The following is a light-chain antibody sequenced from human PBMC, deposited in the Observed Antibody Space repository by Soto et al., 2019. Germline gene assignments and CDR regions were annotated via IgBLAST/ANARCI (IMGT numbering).Light chain of an antibody. CDR2: DAS. Sequence: DIQMTQSPSTLSASVGDRVTITCRASQSISSWLAWYQQKPGKAPKLLMYDASSLDSGVPSRFSGSGSGTEFTLTISSLQPDDFETYYCQQYNAYPWKFGQWTKVEIK. CDR1: QSISSW. CDR3: QQYNAYPWK. V-gene: IGKV1-5*01. J-gene: IGKJ1*01.